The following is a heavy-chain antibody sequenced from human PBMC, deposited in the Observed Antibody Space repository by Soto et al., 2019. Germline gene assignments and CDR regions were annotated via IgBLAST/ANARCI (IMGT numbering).Heavy chain of an antibody. V-gene: IGHV3-21*01. CDR1: GFTFSSYS. Sequence: KTGGSLRLSCAASGFTFSSYSMNWVRQAPGKGLEWVSSISSSSSYIYYADSVKGRFTISRDNAKNSLYLQMNSLRAEDTAVYYCALGASSGYYYVAEYFQHWGQGTLVTVSS. J-gene: IGHJ1*01. CDR3: ALGASSGYYYVAEYFQH. CDR2: ISSSSSYI. D-gene: IGHD3-22*01.